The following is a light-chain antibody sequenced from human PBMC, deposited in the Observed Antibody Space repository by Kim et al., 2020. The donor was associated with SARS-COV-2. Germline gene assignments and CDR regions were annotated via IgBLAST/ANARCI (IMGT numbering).Light chain of an antibody. V-gene: IGLV2-14*01. Sequence: QSLTSSCTGASSDVGVYRYVSWYQQHPGKAPKLVIYEVDNRPTGVSIRFSGSKSGNTASLTISGLQAEYEADYYCSSYIRGSTNYVFGTGTKVTVL. CDR3: SSYIRGSTNYV. CDR1: SSDVGVYRY. J-gene: IGLJ1*01. CDR2: EVD.